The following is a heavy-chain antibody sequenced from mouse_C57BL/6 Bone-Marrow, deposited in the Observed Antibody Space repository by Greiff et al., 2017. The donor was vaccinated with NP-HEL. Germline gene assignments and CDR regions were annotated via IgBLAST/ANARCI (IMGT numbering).Heavy chain of an antibody. CDR2: IWSGGST. D-gene: IGHD2-4*01. CDR3: ARERYYDYEGVHYYAMDY. V-gene: IGHV2-2*01. CDR1: GFSLTSYG. Sequence: QVQLQQSGPGLVQPSQSLSITCTVSGFSLTSYGVHWVRQSPGKGLEWLGVIWSGGSTDYNAAFISRLSISKDNSKSQVFFKMNSLQADDTAIYYCARERYYDYEGVHYYAMDYWGQGTSVTVSS. J-gene: IGHJ4*01.